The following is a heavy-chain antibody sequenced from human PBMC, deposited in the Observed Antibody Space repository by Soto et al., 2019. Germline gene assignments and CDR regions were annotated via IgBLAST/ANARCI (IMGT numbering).Heavy chain of an antibody. J-gene: IGHJ4*02. Sequence: SGPTLVNPTQTLTLTCTFSGFSLSTSGVGVGWIRQPPGEALEWLALIYWDDYKHFSPSLESRLTITKDTSKNQVVLTMTNMDPVDTATYYCVHEGGGDRILDYWGQGTLVTVSS. D-gene: IGHD3-16*01. CDR3: VHEGGGDRILDY. V-gene: IGHV2-5*02. CDR2: IYWDDYK. CDR1: GFSLSTSGVG.